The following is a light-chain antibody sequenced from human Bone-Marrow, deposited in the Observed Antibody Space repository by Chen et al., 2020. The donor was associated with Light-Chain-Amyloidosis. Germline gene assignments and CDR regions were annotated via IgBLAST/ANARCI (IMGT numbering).Light chain of an antibody. CDR2: RDT. Sequence: SYELTPPPSVSVSPVQTARITCSGDDLPTKYAYWYKQKPGQAPVLAIHRDTERPAGISERFSGSSSGKTATLTISGVQAEDEADYHCQSADSSGTYEVIFGGGTKLTVL. CDR3: QSADSSGTYEVI. V-gene: IGLV3-25*03. CDR1: DLPTKY. J-gene: IGLJ2*01.